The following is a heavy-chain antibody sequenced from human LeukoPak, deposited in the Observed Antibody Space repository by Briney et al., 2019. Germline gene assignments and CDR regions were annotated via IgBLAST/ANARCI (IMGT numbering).Heavy chain of an antibody. D-gene: IGHD1-26*01. CDR3: AREGFFSMTTAWRELFDY. J-gene: IGHJ4*02. CDR1: GYTFTGYY. V-gene: IGHV1-2*02. Sequence: SVKVSCKASGYTFTGYYMHWVRQAPGQGLEWMGWINPNSGGTNYAQKFQGRVTMTRDTSISTAYMELSRLRSDDTAVYYCAREGFFSMTTAWRELFDYWGQGTLVTVSS. CDR2: INPNSGGT.